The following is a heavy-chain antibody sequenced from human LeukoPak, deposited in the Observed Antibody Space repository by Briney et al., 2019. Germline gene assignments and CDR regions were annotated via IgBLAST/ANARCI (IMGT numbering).Heavy chain of an antibody. CDR3: AKDGPDYGDYVWGSYYFDY. CDR1: AFIFSGHW. D-gene: IGHD4-17*01. Sequence: GGSLRLSCEGSAFIFSGHWMNWVRQTPGKGLEWVAVISYDGSNKYYADSVKGRFTISRDNSKNTLYLQMNSLRAEDTAVYYCAKDGPDYGDYVWGSYYFDYWGQGTLVTVSS. V-gene: IGHV3-30*18. CDR2: ISYDGSNK. J-gene: IGHJ4*02.